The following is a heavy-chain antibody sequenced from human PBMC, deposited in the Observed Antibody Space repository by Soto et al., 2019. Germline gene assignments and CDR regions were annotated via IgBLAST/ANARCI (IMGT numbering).Heavy chain of an antibody. CDR1: GYSFTRYW. J-gene: IGHJ6*03. CDR2: IYPGDSDT. V-gene: IGHV5-51*01. D-gene: IGHD2-2*01. Sequence: GESLKISCKGSGYSFTRYWIAWVRQMPGKGLEWVGIIYPGDSDTRYSPSFEGQVTISADKSINTAYLQWSSLKASDTAIYYCARPGGDCSSSSCHGYYYYYMDVWGGGTTVTVSS. CDR3: ARPGGDCSSSSCHGYYYYYMDV.